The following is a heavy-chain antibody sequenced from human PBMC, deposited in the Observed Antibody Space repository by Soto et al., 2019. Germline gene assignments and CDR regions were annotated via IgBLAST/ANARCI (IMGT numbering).Heavy chain of an antibody. D-gene: IGHD5-18*01. V-gene: IGHV5-51*01. CDR2: IYVGDSDA. CDR1: GYNFATYW. J-gene: IGHJ6*02. Sequence: GESLKISCKGSGYNFATYWIAWVRQMPGTGLEWMGVIYVGDSDARYSPSFQGQVTISADRSITTAYLQWRSLKASDTAIYYCARGSRTGYTYGQYYYYSGMDVWGQGTTVTAP. CDR3: ARGSRTGYTYGQYYYYSGMDV.